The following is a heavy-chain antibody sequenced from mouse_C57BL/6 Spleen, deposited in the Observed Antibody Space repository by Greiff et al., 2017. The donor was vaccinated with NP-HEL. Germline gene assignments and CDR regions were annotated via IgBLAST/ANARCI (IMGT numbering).Heavy chain of an antibody. CDR3: ARRDSNGWYFDV. CDR1: GFTFSSYT. J-gene: IGHJ1*03. V-gene: IGHV5-9*01. CDR2: ISGGGGNT. D-gene: IGHD2-5*01. Sequence: EVQLVESGGGLVKPGGSLKLSCAASGFTFSSYTMSWVRQTPEKRLEWVATISGGGGNTYYPDSVKGRFTISRDNAKNTLYLQMSSLRSEDTALYYCARRDSNGWYFDVWGTGTTVTVSS.